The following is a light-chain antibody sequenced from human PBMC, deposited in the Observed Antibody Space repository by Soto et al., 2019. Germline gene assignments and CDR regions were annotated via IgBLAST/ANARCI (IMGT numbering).Light chain of an antibody. V-gene: IGKV3-20*01. Sequence: EIVLTQSPGTLSLSPGEGATLSCRASQSVNSRYLAWYQQKRGEAPRLLIYGASSRATGIPDRFSGSGSGTDFTLTISRLEPEDFAVYFCQDSPRTFGQGTQVEIK. CDR3: QDSPRT. CDR1: QSVNSRY. CDR2: GAS. J-gene: IGKJ1*01.